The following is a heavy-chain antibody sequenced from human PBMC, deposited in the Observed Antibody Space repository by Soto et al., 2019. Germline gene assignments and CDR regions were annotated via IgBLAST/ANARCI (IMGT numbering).Heavy chain of an antibody. CDR1: GFTFDDYA. D-gene: IGHD6-19*01. J-gene: IGHJ3*02. V-gene: IGHV3-9*01. CDR3: AKGPLSLAVAGTLAFDI. CDR2: ISWNSGSI. Sequence: GGSLRLSCAASGFTFDDYAMHWVRQAPGKGLEWVSGISWNSGSIGYADSVKGRFTISRDNAKNSLYLQMNSLRAEDTALYYCAKGPLSLAVAGTLAFDIWGQGTMVTVSS.